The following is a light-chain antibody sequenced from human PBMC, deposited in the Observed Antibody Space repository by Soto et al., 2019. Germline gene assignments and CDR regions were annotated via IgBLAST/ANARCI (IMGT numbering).Light chain of an antibody. Sequence: QSALTQPRSVSGSPGQSVTISCTGTSNDVGGYNYVSWYQQEPGKAPKLMIYDVIKRPSGVPDRFSGSKSGSAASLTISGLQPEDEADYYCCSYAGSYTYVFGTGTKLTVL. V-gene: IGLV2-11*01. CDR3: CSYAGSYTYV. CDR1: SNDVGGYNY. CDR2: DVI. J-gene: IGLJ1*01.